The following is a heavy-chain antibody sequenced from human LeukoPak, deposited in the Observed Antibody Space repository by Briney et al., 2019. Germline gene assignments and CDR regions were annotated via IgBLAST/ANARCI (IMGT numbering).Heavy chain of an antibody. CDR1: GFTFSYYD. J-gene: IGHJ3*02. V-gene: IGHV3-13*01. CDR2: INTAGDT. Sequence: PGGSLRLSCAASGFTFSYYDMHWVRQVIGKGLEWVSSINTAGDTFYPGSVKGRFTISRENAKNFLYLQMNSLQAGHTAVYYCARSDPGQGDGFNIWGQGTLVTVSS. CDR3: ARSDPGQGDGFNI.